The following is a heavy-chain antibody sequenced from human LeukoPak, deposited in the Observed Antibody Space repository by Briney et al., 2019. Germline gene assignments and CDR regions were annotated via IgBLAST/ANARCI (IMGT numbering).Heavy chain of an antibody. CDR1: GFSFSSYG. Sequence: PGRSLRLSCAASGFSFSSYGMHWVRQAPGKGLEWVAVIWYDGSNKNYADSVKGRFTISRDNSKNMLYLQMNSLRVEDTALYYCARDLFTGPSSSSVVGATTSWYWGQGTLVTVSS. D-gene: IGHD1-26*01. J-gene: IGHJ4*02. CDR2: IWYDGSNK. CDR3: ARDLFTGPSSSSVVGATTSWY. V-gene: IGHV3-33*08.